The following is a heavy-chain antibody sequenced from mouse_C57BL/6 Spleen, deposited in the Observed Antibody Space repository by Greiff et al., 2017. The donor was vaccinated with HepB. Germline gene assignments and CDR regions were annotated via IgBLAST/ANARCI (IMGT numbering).Heavy chain of an antibody. Sequence: QVQLQQPGTELVKPGASVKLSCKASGYTFTSYWVHWVKQRPGQGLEWIGKINPSHGGTNYNEKFKSKATLTVDKASRTAYMQLSILTSEDSAVYYCARGPDYDDPSSYSYCDVWGTWTPVTVSS. V-gene: IGHV1-53*01. CDR2: INPSHGGT. CDR1: GYTFTSYW. CDR3: ARGPDYDDPSSYSYCDV. D-gene: IGHD2-4*01. J-gene: IGHJ1*03.